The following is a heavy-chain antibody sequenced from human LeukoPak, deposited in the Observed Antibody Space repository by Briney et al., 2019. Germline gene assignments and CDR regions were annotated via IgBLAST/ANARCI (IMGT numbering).Heavy chain of an antibody. V-gene: IGHV1-2*02. CDR1: GHTFTDHY. CDR3: ARGTGTSWFDL. Sequence: ASVKVSCKASGHTFTDHYMHWVRQAPGQGLEWMGWMNSRSGDTNYAQNFQGRVTMTRDTSISTAYMDLSGLTSDDTAVYYCARGTGTSWFDLWGQGTLVIVSS. D-gene: IGHD1-7*01. J-gene: IGHJ5*02. CDR2: MNSRSGDT.